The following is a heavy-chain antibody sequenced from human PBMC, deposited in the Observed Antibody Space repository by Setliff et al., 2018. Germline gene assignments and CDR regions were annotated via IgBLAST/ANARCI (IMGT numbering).Heavy chain of an antibody. V-gene: IGHV4-59*12. Sequence: PSETLSLTCTVSNGSISTYYWSWVRQPPGKGLEWIGYIYYSGSTNYNPSLKSRVTMSIDTSKNQFSLKLNSVTAADMAVYYCARSFSRREKFLLDYWGQGALVTVSS. CDR3: ARSFSRREKFLLDY. J-gene: IGHJ4*02. CDR1: NGSISTYY. CDR2: IYYSGST.